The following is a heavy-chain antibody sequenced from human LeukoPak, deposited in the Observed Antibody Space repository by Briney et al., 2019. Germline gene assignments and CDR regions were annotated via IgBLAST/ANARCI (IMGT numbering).Heavy chain of an antibody. CDR2: INNDGSFT. J-gene: IGHJ4*02. Sequence: GGSLRLSCAASGFTFSSYWMHWVRQAPGKGLVWVSLINNDGSFTTYADSVKGRFTISRDNAKNTLYLQMSSLRAEDTAVYYCARDQIGTVPNDYWGQGIQVTVSS. V-gene: IGHV3-74*01. CDR1: GFTFSSYW. D-gene: IGHD1-1*01. CDR3: ARDQIGTVPNDY.